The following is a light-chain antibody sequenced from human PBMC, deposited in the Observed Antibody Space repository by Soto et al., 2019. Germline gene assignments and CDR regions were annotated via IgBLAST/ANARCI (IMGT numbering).Light chain of an antibody. CDR2: EVT. J-gene: IGLJ2*01. CDR3: SSYAGNYSPVVV. CDR1: SSDVGGYNF. V-gene: IGLV2-8*01. Sequence: QSVLTQPPSASGSPGQSVTISCTGTSSDVGGYNFVSWYQQHPGKAPKLMIYEVTKRPSGVPDRFSGSKSGNTASLTVSGLQAEDEADYYCSSYAGNYSPVVVFGGGTKVTVL.